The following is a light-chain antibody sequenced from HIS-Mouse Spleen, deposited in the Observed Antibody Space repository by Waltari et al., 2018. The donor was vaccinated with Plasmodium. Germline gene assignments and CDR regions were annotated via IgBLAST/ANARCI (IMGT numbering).Light chain of an antibody. CDR2: GKN. CDR1: SLRRYY. V-gene: IGLV3-19*01. CDR3: NSRDSSGNHLGVV. Sequence: SSELTQDPAVSVALGQTVRITCQGDSLRRYYASWYQQKPGQAPVLVLDGKNNRPSGIPDRFSGSSSGNTASLTITGAQAEDEADYYCNSRDSSGNHLGVVFGGGTKLTVL. J-gene: IGLJ2*01.